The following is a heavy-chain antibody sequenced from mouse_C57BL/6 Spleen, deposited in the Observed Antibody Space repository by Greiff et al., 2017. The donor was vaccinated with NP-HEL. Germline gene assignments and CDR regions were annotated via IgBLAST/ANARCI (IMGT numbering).Heavy chain of an antibody. CDR3: ARIGISPYYFDY. CDR2: IDPSDSYT. V-gene: IGHV1-69*01. D-gene: IGHD2-14*01. CDR1: GYTFTSYW. Sequence: QVQLQQPGAELVMPGASVKLSCKASGYTFTSYWMHWVKQRPGPGLEWIGEIDPSDSYTNYNQKFKGKSTLTVDKSSSTAYMQLSSLTSEDSAVYYCARIGISPYYFDYWGQGTTLTVSS. J-gene: IGHJ2*01.